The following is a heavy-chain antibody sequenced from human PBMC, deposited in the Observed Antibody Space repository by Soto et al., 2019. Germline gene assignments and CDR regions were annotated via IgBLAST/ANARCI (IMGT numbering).Heavy chain of an antibody. CDR2: IIPIFGTA. CDR3: ASRACDFWSGYCYYYYYGMDV. D-gene: IGHD3-3*01. V-gene: IGHV1-69*13. J-gene: IGHJ6*02. Sequence: ASAKVSCKASGGTFSSYAISWVRQAPGQGLEWMGGIIPIFGTANYAQKFQGRVTITADESTSTAYMELSSLRSEDTAVYYCASRACDFWSGYCYYYYYGMDVWGQGTTVTVSS. CDR1: GGTFSSYA.